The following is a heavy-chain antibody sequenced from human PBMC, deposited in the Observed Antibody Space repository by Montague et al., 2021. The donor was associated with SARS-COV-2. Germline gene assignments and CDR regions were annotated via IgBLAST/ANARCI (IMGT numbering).Heavy chain of an antibody. Sequence: SETLSLTCAVYGGSFSGYYWSWIRQSPGKGLEWIGEINHSGSTNHNPSLQSRVTISVDKSKNQFSLTLRFLTAADTAVYYCARGADYDFWSGFLGYKWFDPWGQGTPVIVSS. CDR3: ARGADYDFWSGFLGYKWFDP. CDR1: GGSFSGYY. J-gene: IGHJ5*02. CDR2: INHSGST. V-gene: IGHV4-34*01. D-gene: IGHD3-3*01.